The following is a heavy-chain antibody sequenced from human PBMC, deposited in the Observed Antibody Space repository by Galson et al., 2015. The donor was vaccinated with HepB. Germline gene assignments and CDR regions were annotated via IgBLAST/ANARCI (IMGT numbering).Heavy chain of an antibody. D-gene: IGHD3-22*01. CDR2: IYYSGST. CDR1: GGSIRSYY. J-gene: IGHJ3*02. V-gene: IGHV4-59*08. CDR3: ARHIPYYYDSLHAFDI. Sequence: LSLTCTVSGGSIRSYYWSWIRQPPGKGLEWIGYIYYSGSTNYNPSLKSRVTISVDTSKNQFSLKLSSVTAADTAVYYCARHIPYYYDSLHAFDIWGQGTMVTVSS.